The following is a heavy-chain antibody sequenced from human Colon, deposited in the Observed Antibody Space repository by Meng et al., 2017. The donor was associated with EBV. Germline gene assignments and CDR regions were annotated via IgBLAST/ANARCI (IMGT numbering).Heavy chain of an antibody. CDR3: ARTFGYCSNNNCPRTLGY. CDR2: INHSGSA. CDR1: GGSLSGYY. D-gene: IGHD2-2*03. J-gene: IGHJ4*02. V-gene: IGHV4-34*02. Sequence: QLQLQLWGAGLLKPSEPLLLTCGVSGGSLSGYYWSWIRHFPGRTLEFIGDINHSGSANYNPSLRSRVTISVDTSKNQIFLNLHSVTAADTAVYHCARTFGYCSNNNCPRTLGYWGQGALVTVSS.